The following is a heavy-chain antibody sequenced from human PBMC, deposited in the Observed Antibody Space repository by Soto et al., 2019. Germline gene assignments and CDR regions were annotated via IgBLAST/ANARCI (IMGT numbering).Heavy chain of an antibody. V-gene: IGHV4-30-4*01. J-gene: IGHJ5*02. CDR3: ARTAYYDILTGYGAQNWFDP. Sequence: PSETLCVTWSVSGVSISNGDYYWSWIRQPPGKGLEWIGYIYYSGSTYYNPSLKSRVTISVDTSKNQFSLKLSSVTAADTAVYYCARTAYYDILTGYGAQNWFDPWGQGTLVTVSS. CDR1: GVSISNGDYY. CDR2: IYYSGST. D-gene: IGHD3-9*01.